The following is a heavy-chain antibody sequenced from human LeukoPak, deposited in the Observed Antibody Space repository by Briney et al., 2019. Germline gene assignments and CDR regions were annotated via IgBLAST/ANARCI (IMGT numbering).Heavy chain of an antibody. Sequence: GGSLRLSCAASGFTFSSYEMNWVRQAPGKGLEWVSYISSSGSTIYYADSVKGRFTISRDNAKNSLYLQMNSLRAEDTAVYYCARGSILRYFDWLLSQYFDYWGQGTLVTVSS. J-gene: IGHJ4*02. D-gene: IGHD3-9*01. V-gene: IGHV3-48*03. CDR3: ARGSILRYFDWLLSQYFDY. CDR2: ISSSGSTI. CDR1: GFTFSSYE.